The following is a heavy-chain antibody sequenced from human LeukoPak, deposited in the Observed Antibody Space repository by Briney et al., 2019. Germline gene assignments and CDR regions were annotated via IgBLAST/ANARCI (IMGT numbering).Heavy chain of an antibody. CDR2: IYYSGST. CDR1: GGPISSSSYY. Sequence: PSETLSLTCTVSGGPISSSSYYWGWIRQPPGKGLEWIGSIYYSGSTYYNPSLKSRVTISVDTSKNQFSLKLRSVTAADTAVYYCARQGWVFGVVITWFDPWGQGTLVTVSS. D-gene: IGHD3-3*01. CDR3: ARQGWVFGVVITWFDP. V-gene: IGHV4-39*01. J-gene: IGHJ5*02.